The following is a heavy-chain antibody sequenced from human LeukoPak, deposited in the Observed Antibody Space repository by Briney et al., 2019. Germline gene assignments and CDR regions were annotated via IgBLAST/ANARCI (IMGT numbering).Heavy chain of an antibody. D-gene: IGHD3-3*01. Sequence: SETLSLTCSVSGGSICSSSYYWGWIRQPPGKGLEWIGSIYYSGSTYYNPSLKSRVTISVDTSKNQFSLKLSSVTAADTAWYYCLKRLARMTIFGVARPDYWGQGTLVTVSS. CDR3: LKRLARMTIFGVARPDY. CDR2: IYYSGST. V-gene: IGHV4-39*01. J-gene: IGHJ4*02. CDR1: GGSICSSSYY.